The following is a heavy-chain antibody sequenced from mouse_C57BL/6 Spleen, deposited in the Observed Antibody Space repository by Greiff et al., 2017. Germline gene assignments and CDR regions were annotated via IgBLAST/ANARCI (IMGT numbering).Heavy chain of an antibody. Sequence: EVMLVESGGGLVQPGGSLKLSCAASGFTFSDYYMYWVRQTPEKRLEWVAYISNGGGSTYYPDTVKGRFTISRDNAKNTLYLQMSRLKSEDTAMYYCARRGNSNYYYARDYWGQGTSVTVSS. CDR3: ARRGNSNYYYARDY. D-gene: IGHD2-5*01. CDR1: GFTFSDYY. CDR2: ISNGGGST. V-gene: IGHV5-12*01. J-gene: IGHJ4*01.